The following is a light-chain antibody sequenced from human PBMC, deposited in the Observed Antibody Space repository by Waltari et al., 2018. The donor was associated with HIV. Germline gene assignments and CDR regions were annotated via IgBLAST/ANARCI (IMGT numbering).Light chain of an antibody. Sequence: QSVLTQPPSVSEAPRQRVTISCSGGSSTIGNNAVNWYQLVPGKAPKLLIYYDDLLSSGVSDRFSGSKSGTSASLAIRGLQSEDEAEYYCAAWDDYLNGYVFGSGTKVTVL. CDR2: YDD. V-gene: IGLV1-36*01. CDR3: AAWDDYLNGYV. J-gene: IGLJ1*01. CDR1: SSTIGNNA.